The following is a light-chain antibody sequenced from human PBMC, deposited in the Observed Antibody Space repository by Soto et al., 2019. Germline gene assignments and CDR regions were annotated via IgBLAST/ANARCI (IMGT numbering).Light chain of an antibody. CDR3: SSYTSSSTLI. J-gene: IGLJ2*01. Sequence: QSVLTQPASVSGSPGQSIIISCTGASSDVGAYNYVSWYQKHPGKAPKLMIYEVSDRPSGVSSRFSGSKSGNTASLTISGLQADDEADYYCSSYTSSSTLIFGGGTKLTVL. CDR2: EVS. V-gene: IGLV2-14*01. CDR1: SSDVGAYNY.